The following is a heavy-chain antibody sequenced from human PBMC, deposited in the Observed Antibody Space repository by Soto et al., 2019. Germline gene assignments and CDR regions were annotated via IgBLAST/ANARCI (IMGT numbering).Heavy chain of an antibody. D-gene: IGHD1-26*01. CDR3: ARRGSGSYYDY. Sequence: EVQLLESGGGLVQPGGSLRLSCAASGFTFSSYAMSWVRQAPGKGLEWVSVISGSGDSTYYADSVKGRFTISRDNSKNTLYLQMNSLRAEDTAVYSCARRGSGSYYDYWGQGTLVTVSS. CDR1: GFTFSSYA. J-gene: IGHJ4*02. CDR2: ISGSGDST. V-gene: IGHV3-23*01.